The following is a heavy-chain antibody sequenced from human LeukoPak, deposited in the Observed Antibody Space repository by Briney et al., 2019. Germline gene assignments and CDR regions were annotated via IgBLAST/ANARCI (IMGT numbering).Heavy chain of an antibody. J-gene: IGHJ3*02. D-gene: IGHD6-13*01. Sequence: PGGSLRLSCAASRFNLSSYGMHWVRQAPGKGLGWVAVISHDGSNKYYADSVKGRFTISRDNSKNTLYLQMNSLRAEDTAGYYCAKGGASSSWYDAFDIWGQGTMVTVSS. V-gene: IGHV3-30*18. CDR2: ISHDGSNK. CDR3: AKGGASSSWYDAFDI. CDR1: RFNLSSYG.